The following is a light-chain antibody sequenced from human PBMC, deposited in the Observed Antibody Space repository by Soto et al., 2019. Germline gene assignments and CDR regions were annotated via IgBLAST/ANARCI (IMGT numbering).Light chain of an antibody. CDR3: QQFSSYPLT. J-gene: IGKJ4*01. CDR2: DAS. V-gene: IGKV3-20*01. CDR1: QTISTN. Sequence: EILMTQSPATLSVSPGERATLSCRASQTISTNVAWYQQKPGQAPRLLIYDASSRATGIPDRFSGGGSGTDFTLTISRLEPEDFAVYYCQQFSSYPLTFGGGTKVDIK.